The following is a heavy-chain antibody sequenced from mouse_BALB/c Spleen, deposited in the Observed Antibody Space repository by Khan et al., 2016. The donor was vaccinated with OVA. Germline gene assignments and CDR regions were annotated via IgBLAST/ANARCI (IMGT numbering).Heavy chain of an antibody. CDR1: GFTFSNYW. J-gene: IGHJ1*01. V-gene: IGHV6-6*02. Sequence: EVKLEVSGGGLVQPGGSMKLSCVASGFTFSNYWMNWVRQSPEKGFEWVAEIRLKSNIYATHYAESVRGRFTISRDDSRSSVYLQMNNLGAEDTGIYYCARGWDWYFDVWGAGTTVTVSS. D-gene: IGHD3-3*01. CDR3: ARGWDWYFDV. CDR2: IRLKSNIYAT.